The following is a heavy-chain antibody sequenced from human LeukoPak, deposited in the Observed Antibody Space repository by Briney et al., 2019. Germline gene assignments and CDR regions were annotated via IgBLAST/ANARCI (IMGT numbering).Heavy chain of an antibody. Sequence: GGSLRLSCAASGFTFSSYEMNWVRQAPGKGLEWVSYISSSGSTIYYADSVKGRFTISRDNAKNSLYLQMNSLRAEDTAVYYCAREGGVTMVRGDYYYYGMDVWGKGTTVTVSS. J-gene: IGHJ6*04. CDR3: AREGGVTMVRGDYYYYGMDV. CDR2: ISSSGSTI. D-gene: IGHD3-10*01. V-gene: IGHV3-48*03. CDR1: GFTFSSYE.